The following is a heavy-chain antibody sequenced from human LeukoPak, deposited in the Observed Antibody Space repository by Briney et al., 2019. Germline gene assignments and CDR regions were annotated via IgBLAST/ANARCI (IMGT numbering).Heavy chain of an antibody. Sequence: PSQTLSLTCAVSGGSISSGGYSWSWIRQPPGKGLEWIGYIYHSGSTNYTPSLKSRVTISVDTSKNQFSLKMSSVTAADTAVYYCARGSSISPSYYYAMDVWGQGTTVTVSS. CDR3: ARGSSISPSYYYAMDV. D-gene: IGHD2-2*01. CDR1: GGSISSGGYS. CDR2: IYHSGST. V-gene: IGHV4-30-2*01. J-gene: IGHJ6*02.